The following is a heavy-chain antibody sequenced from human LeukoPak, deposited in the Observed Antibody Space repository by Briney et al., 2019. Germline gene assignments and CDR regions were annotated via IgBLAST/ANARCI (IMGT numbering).Heavy chain of an antibody. CDR2: ISWNSGSI. D-gene: IGHD5-18*01. V-gene: IGHV3-9*01. CDR1: GFTFDDYA. CDR3: TKDSVAMVTTSDY. Sequence: SLRLSCAASGFTFDDYAMHWFRQAPGKSLGWVSGISWNSGSIGYADSVKGRFTTSRDNAKNSLYLQMNSLRPEDTALYYCTKDSVAMVTTSDYWGQGTLVTVSS. J-gene: IGHJ4*02.